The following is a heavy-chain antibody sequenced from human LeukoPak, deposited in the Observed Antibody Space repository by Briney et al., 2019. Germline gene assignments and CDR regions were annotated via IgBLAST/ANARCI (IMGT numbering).Heavy chain of an antibody. CDR2: IYYSGST. V-gene: IGHV4-59*01. J-gene: IGHJ1*01. CDR1: GGSISGYY. D-gene: IGHD2-21*02. Sequence: SETLSLTCTVSGGSISGYYWSWIRQPPGKGLEWIGYIYYSGSTNYNPSLRSRVTISVDTSKNQFSLKLSSVTAADTAVYYCARGADRGGYCGGDCYPEYFQHWGQGTLVTVSS. CDR3: ARGADRGGYCGGDCYPEYFQH.